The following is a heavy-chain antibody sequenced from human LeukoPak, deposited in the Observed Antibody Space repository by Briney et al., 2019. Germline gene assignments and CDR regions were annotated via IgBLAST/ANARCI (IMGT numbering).Heavy chain of an antibody. V-gene: IGHV5-51*01. CDR2: IYPGDSDT. CDR1: GYSFTTYW. D-gene: IGHD5-12*01. J-gene: IGHJ4*02. Sequence: GESLKISCKGSGYSFTTYWIGWVRQMPGKGLEWMGIIYPGDSDTRYSPSFQGQVTISADKSISTAYLQWSSLKASDTAMYYCASQSSGYDRPLDNWGQGTLVTVSS. CDR3: ASQSSGYDRPLDN.